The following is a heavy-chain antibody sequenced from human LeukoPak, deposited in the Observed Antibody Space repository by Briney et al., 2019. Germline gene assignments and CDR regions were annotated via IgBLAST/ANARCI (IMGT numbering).Heavy chain of an antibody. Sequence: GGSLRLSCAASGFTFGSYSMNWVRQAPGKGLEWVSYISSSSSTIYYADSVKGRFTISRDNAKNSLYLQMNSLRAEDTAVYYCARAPYSYGYPYYYYYYMDVWGKGTTVTVSS. D-gene: IGHD5-18*01. CDR1: GFTFGSYS. CDR2: ISSSSSTI. CDR3: ARAPYSYGYPYYYYYYMDV. V-gene: IGHV3-48*01. J-gene: IGHJ6*03.